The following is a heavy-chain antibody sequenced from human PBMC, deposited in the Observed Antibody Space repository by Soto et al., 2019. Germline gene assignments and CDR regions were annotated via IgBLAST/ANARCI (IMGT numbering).Heavy chain of an antibody. V-gene: IGHV3-11*01. CDR1: GFSFNVYY. CDR2: ISILGDST. J-gene: IGHJ3*02. D-gene: IGHD6-19*01. Sequence: QEQLADSGGGLVKPGGSLRLSCAASGFSFNVYYMTWIRQAPGSGLEWVASISILGDSTYYADSVKGRFTISRDNARNSLHLQMDNLRAEDTAVYYCARDRAGTRTFPHDTFNMWGQGTTVTVAS. CDR3: ARDRAGTRTFPHDTFNM.